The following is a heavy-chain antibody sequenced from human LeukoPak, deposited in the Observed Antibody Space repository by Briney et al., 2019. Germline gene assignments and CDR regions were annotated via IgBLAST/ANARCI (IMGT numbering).Heavy chain of an antibody. CDR1: GDSVSSNSAA. Sequence: SQTLSLTCAISGDSVSSNSAAWNWVGQSPSRGLEWLGRTYYRSKWYDDYAVSVKGRITINPDTSRNQFSLQLSSVTPEDTAVYYCSSGDNWSFDLWGRGTLVTVSS. J-gene: IGHJ2*01. CDR2: TYYRSKWYD. V-gene: IGHV6-1*01. CDR3: SSGDNWSFDL.